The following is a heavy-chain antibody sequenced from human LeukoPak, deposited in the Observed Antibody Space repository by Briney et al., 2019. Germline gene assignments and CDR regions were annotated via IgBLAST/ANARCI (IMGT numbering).Heavy chain of an antibody. CDR1: GGSISRSSYY. Sequence: SETLSLTCTVSGGSISRSSYYWGWIRQTPGKGLEWMGSFFYSGNTYYNPSLNSRVTISVETSKNQFSLRLSSVTAADKAVYYCAGTVGATFHFDYWGQGTLVTVSS. V-gene: IGHV4-39*01. CDR3: AGTVGATFHFDY. CDR2: FFYSGNT. D-gene: IGHD1-26*01. J-gene: IGHJ4*02.